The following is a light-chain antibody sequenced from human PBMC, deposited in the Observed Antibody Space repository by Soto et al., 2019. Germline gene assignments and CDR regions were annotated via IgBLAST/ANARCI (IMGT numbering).Light chain of an antibody. CDR1: SSDVGSYNY. V-gene: IGLV2-14*01. CDR2: EVS. Sequence: QAVRTQVASVSGSPGQSITISCTGTSSDVGSYNYVSWYQQHPDKAPKLMIYEVSNRPSGVSNRFSGSKSGNTASLTISGLQAEYEADYYCNPYTSSITELFGTGPKVTVL. CDR3: NPYTSSITEL. J-gene: IGLJ1*01.